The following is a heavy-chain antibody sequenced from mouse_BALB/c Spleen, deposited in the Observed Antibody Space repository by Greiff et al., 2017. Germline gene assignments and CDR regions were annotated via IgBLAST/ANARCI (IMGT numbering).Heavy chain of an antibody. Sequence: EVKLVESGPELVKPGASVKISCKASGYSFTGYFMNWVKQSHGKSLEWIGRINPYNGDTFYNQKFKGKATLTVDKSSSTAHMELLSLTSEDSAVYYCGNYDYDYAMDYWGQGTSVTVSS. J-gene: IGHJ4*01. D-gene: IGHD2-4*01. CDR3: GNYDYDYAMDY. CDR1: GYSFTGYF. CDR2: INPYNGDT. V-gene: IGHV1-37*01.